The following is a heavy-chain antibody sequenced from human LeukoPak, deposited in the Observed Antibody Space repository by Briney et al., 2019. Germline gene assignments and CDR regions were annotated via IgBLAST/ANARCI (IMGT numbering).Heavy chain of an antibody. J-gene: IGHJ5*02. V-gene: IGHV1-18*01. CDR2: ISAYNGNT. D-gene: IGHD1-26*01. CDR1: GYTFTSYG. Sequence: GASVKVSCKASGYTFTSYGISWVRQAPGQGLEWMGWISAYNGNTNYAQKLQGRVTMTTDTSTSTAYMELRSLRSDDTAVYYCATMAVGATLGYWFDPWGQGTLVTVSS. CDR3: ATMAVGATLGYWFDP.